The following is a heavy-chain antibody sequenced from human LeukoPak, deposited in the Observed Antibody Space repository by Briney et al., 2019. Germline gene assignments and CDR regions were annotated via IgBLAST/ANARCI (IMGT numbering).Heavy chain of an antibody. Sequence: SVKVSCKASGFTFTSSAMQWVRQARGQRLEWIGWIVVGSGNTNYAQKFQERVTITRDMSTSTAYMELSSLRSEDTAVYYCAKRVAGANWFDPWGQGTLVTVSS. CDR1: GFTFTSSA. CDR3: AKRVAGANWFDP. J-gene: IGHJ5*02. CDR2: IVVGSGNT. V-gene: IGHV1-58*02. D-gene: IGHD6-13*01.